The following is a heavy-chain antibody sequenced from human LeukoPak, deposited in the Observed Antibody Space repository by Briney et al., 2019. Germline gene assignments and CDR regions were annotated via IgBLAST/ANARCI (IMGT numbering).Heavy chain of an antibody. D-gene: IGHD3-10*01. Sequence: GASVKVSCKASGYTITDYHIHWVRQAPGQGLEWMGWINPNSGGTNYAQKFEGRVTMTTDTSINTGYVELSSLTSDDTAVYFCARAHYLRLYFFDYWGQGTLVTVSS. J-gene: IGHJ4*02. V-gene: IGHV1-2*02. CDR2: INPNSGGT. CDR1: GYTITDYH. CDR3: ARAHYLRLYFFDY.